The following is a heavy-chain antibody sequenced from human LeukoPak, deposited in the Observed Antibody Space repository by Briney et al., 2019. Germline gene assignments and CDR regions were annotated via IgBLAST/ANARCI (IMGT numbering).Heavy chain of an antibody. V-gene: IGHV1-2*02. D-gene: IGHD6-19*01. CDR1: GYTFTGYY. CDR2: INPNSGGT. CDR3: ARDRGSSGWSWFDP. Sequence: ASVKVSCTASGYTFTGYYMHWVRQAPGQGLEWMGWINPNSGGTNYAQKFQGRVTMTRDTSISTAYMELSRLRSDDTAVYYCARDRGSSGWSWFDPWGQGTLVTVSS. J-gene: IGHJ5*02.